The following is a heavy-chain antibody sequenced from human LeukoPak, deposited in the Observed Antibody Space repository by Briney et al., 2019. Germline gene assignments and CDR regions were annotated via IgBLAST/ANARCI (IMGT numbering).Heavy chain of an antibody. J-gene: IGHJ4*02. CDR1: GFTFSSYW. V-gene: IGHV3-7*03. CDR2: IKQDGSEK. D-gene: IGHD3-10*01. CDR3: AREFATYGSGSYYNHAFDY. Sequence: GGSLRLSCAASGFTFSSYWMSWARQAPGKGLEWVANIKQDGSEKYYVDSVKGRFTISRDNAKNSLYLQMNSLRAEDTAVYYCAREFATYGSGSYYNHAFDYWGQGTLVTVSS.